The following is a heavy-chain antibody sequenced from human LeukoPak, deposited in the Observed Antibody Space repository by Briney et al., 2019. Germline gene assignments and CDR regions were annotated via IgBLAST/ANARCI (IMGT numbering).Heavy chain of an antibody. CDR2: SYYSGST. CDR1: GGSISSTTYY. Sequence: KPSETLSLTCSVSGGSISSTTYYWAWIRQPPGKGLEWIGTSYYSGSTYYNPSLKSRVTISVDTSNTQFSLKLRSVTAADTAVYYCARHRGDYDSSGYYWFDPWSQGTLVTVSS. D-gene: IGHD3-22*01. J-gene: IGHJ5*02. CDR3: ARHRGDYDSSGYYWFDP. V-gene: IGHV4-39*01.